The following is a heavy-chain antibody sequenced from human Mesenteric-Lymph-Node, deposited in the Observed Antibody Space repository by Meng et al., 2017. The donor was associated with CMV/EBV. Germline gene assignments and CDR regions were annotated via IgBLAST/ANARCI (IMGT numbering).Heavy chain of an antibody. V-gene: IGHV4-34*01. CDR2: INHSGVP. CDR1: GGSFSGYY. CDR3: ARGSDIPVNNY. Sequence: QVQLQQWGAGLLKPSETLSLTCAVYGGSFSGYYWSWIRQPPGKGLEWIGEINHSGVPNYNPSLKSRVTISLDRSKNQFSLKLSSVTAEDTAVYYRARGSDIPVNNYWGQGTLVTVS. D-gene: IGHD2-15*01. J-gene: IGHJ4*02.